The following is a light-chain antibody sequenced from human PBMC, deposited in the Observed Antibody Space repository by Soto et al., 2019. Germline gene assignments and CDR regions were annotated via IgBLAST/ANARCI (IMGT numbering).Light chain of an antibody. Sequence: EIVLTQSPGTLSLSPGERATLSCRASQSVSSSYLAWYQQKPGQAPRLLIYGASSRATGIPDRFSGSGSGTDFTLTISRLEPEDFAVYYCQQYGRSPPGTTFGQGTKVEIK. CDR3: QQYGRSPPGTT. CDR1: QSVSSSY. V-gene: IGKV3-20*01. CDR2: GAS. J-gene: IGKJ1*01.